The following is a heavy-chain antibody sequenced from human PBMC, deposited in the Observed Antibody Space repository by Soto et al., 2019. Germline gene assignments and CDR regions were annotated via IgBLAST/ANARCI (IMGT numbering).Heavy chain of an antibody. CDR1: GFTFSSYD. V-gene: IGHV3-13*01. Sequence: GGSLRLSCAASGFTFSSYDMHWVRQATGKGLEWVSAIGTAGGTYYPGSVKGRFTISRENAKNSLYLQMNSLRAGDTAVYYCARSSTIFGVVNYGMDVWGQGTTVTVSS. D-gene: IGHD3-3*01. CDR3: ARSSTIFGVVNYGMDV. J-gene: IGHJ6*02. CDR2: IGTAGGT.